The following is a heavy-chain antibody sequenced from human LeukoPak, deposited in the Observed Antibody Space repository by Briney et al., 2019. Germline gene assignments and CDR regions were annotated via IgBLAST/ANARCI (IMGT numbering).Heavy chain of an antibody. CDR2: RSPNSGNT. V-gene: IGHV1-8*01. CDR1: GYTFTSHD. Sequence: PSVKVSCKASGYTFTSHDINWVRQATGPGHEWMGWRSPNSGNTGYAQKFRGRVTMTRNSSISTAYMELSSLRSEDTAVYYCARDLRINYGMEVWGQGTTVTVSS. J-gene: IGHJ6*02. CDR3: ARDLRINYGMEV. D-gene: IGHD5/OR15-5a*01.